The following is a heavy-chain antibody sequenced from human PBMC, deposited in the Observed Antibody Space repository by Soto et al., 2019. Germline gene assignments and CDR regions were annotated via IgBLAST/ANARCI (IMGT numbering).Heavy chain of an antibody. V-gene: IGHV3-7*01. CDR1: GFIFSEYW. Sequence: GGSLRLSCAVSGFIFSEYWMIWVLQAPGKGLECVANIKHDGSEKDYVDSLKGRVTISRDNAKNSLFLQLNFLRAEDTAVYYCARARWELLHNGLDIWGQGTLVTVSS. CDR3: ARARWELLHNGLDI. CDR2: IKHDGSEK. D-gene: IGHD2-15*01. J-gene: IGHJ3*02.